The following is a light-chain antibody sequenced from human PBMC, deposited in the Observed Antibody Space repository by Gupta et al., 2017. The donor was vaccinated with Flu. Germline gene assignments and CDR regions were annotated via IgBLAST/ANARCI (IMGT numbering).Light chain of an antibody. J-gene: IGLJ2*01. V-gene: IGLV2-14*01. Sequence: QPALTQPASVSGSPGQSITISCTGTSSDVGGYNYVSWYQQHPGKAPKLMIYDVSNRPSGVSNRFSGSKSGNTASLTISGRQAEDEADYYCSSYTSSSTLVFGGGTKLTVL. CDR3: SSYTSSSTLV. CDR1: SSDVGGYNY. CDR2: DVS.